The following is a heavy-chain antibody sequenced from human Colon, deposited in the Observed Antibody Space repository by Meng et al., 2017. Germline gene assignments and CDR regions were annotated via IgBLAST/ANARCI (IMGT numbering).Heavy chain of an antibody. CDR3: ARGLFDY. Sequence: PSLPPALSFVSFLVSSFLLLPPPPLHALQSIVDINHSGSTNYNTSLKSRVTISVDTSKNQFSLKLSSVTAADTAVYYCARGLFDYWGQGTLVTVSS. CDR2: INHSGST. V-gene: IGHV4-34*01. J-gene: IGHJ4*02. CDR1: FVSFLVSS.